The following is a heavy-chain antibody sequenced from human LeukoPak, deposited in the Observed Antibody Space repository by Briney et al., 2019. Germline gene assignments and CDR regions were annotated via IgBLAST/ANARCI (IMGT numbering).Heavy chain of an antibody. CDR3: ARDASWLLRYYFDY. Sequence: ASVKVSCKASGYTFTGYYMHWARQAPGQGLEWMGWINPNSGGTNYAQKFQGRVTMTRDTSISTAYMELSRLRSDDTAVYYCARDASWLLRYYFDYWGQGTLVTVSS. V-gene: IGHV1-2*02. CDR1: GYTFTGYY. CDR2: INPNSGGT. D-gene: IGHD3-22*01. J-gene: IGHJ4*02.